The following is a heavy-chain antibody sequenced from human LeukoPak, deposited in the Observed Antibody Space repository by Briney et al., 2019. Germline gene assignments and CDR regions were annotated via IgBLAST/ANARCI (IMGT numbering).Heavy chain of an antibody. V-gene: IGHV4-34*01. Sequence: SETLSLTCAVYGESFSGYYWSWIRQPPGKGLEWIGEINHSGSTNYNPSLKSRVTISVDKSKNQFSLKLSSVTAADTAVYYCARGSGSYYGFDYWGQGTLVTVCS. CDR1: GESFSGYY. D-gene: IGHD1-26*01. J-gene: IGHJ4*02. CDR3: ARGSGSYYGFDY. CDR2: INHSGST.